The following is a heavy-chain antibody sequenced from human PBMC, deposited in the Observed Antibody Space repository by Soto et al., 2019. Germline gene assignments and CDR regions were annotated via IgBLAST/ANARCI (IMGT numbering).Heavy chain of an antibody. CDR1: GYTFTSYG. D-gene: IGHD1-1*01. Sequence: ASVKVSCKASGYTFTSYGISWVRQAPGQGLEWMGWISAYNGNTNYAQKLQGRVTMTTDTSTSTAYMELGSLRSDDTAVYYCARDGVEDNYYYYYGMDVWGQGTTVTVSS. J-gene: IGHJ6*02. CDR2: ISAYNGNT. V-gene: IGHV1-18*01. CDR3: ARDGVEDNYYYYYGMDV.